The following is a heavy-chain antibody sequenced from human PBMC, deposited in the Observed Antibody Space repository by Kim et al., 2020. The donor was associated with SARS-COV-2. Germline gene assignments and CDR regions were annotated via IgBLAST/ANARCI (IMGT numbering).Heavy chain of an antibody. CDR1: GFTFSDYY. CDR2: ISRSSSYT. J-gene: IGHJ6*02. CDR3: ARVPYGSGSYYKPSYYYGMDV. D-gene: IGHD3-10*01. V-gene: IGHV3-11*05. Sequence: GGSLRLSCAASGFTFSDYYMSWIRQAPGKGLEWVSYISRSSSYTNYGDSVKGRFTISRDNAKNSLYLQMNNLRAEDTAVYYCARVPYGSGSYYKPSYYYGMDVWGQGTTVTVSS.